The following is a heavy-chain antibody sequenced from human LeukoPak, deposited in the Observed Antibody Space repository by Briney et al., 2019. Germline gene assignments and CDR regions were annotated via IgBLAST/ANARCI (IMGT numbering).Heavy chain of an antibody. D-gene: IGHD5-18*01. J-gene: IGHJ4*02. CDR3: AREQDTAIDY. CDR1: GGTFSSYA. V-gene: IGHV1-69*05. CDR2: IIPIFGTA. Sequence: SVKVSCNASGGTFSSYAVSWVRQAPGQGLEWMGGIIPIFGTANYAQKFQGRVTITTDESTSTAYIELSSLRSEDTAVYYCAREQDTAIDYWGQGTLVTVSS.